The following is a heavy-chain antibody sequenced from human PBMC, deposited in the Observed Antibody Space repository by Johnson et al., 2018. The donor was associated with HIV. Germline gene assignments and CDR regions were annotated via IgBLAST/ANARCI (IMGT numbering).Heavy chain of an antibody. D-gene: IGHD1-26*01. CDR3: ARETWSGNYWLGDALDAFDI. Sequence: QVQLVESGGGLVQPGGSLRLSCAASGFTFNSYDMHWVRQAPGKGLEWVAVIWYDGSNTFYADSVKGRFTISRDSSKDTLSLQMNSLRAEDTALCYCARETWSGNYWLGDALDAFDIWGQGTMVTVSS. V-gene: IGHV3-33*08. CDR1: GFTFNSYD. CDR2: IWYDGSNT. J-gene: IGHJ3*02.